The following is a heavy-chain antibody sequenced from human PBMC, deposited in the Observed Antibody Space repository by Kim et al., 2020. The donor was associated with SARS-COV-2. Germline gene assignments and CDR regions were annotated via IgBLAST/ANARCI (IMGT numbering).Heavy chain of an antibody. J-gene: IGHJ1*01. D-gene: IGHD2-15*01. CDR1: GYTFTSYA. CDR3: ARVDCSGGSCYSDLFQH. V-gene: IGHV1-3*01. Sequence: ASVKVSCKASGYTFTSYAMHWVRQAPGQRLEWMGWINAGNGNTKYSQKFQGRVTITRDTSASTAYMELSSLRSEDTAVYYCARVDCSGGSCYSDLFQHWGQGTLFTVSS. CDR2: INAGNGNT.